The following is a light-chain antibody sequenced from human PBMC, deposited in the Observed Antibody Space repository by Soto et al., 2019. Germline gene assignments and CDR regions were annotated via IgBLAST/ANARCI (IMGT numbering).Light chain of an antibody. CDR2: DAS. J-gene: IGKJ4*01. CDR1: QTVRNNY. CDR3: QQFSSYPHT. V-gene: IGKV3-20*01. Sequence: EFVLTQSPGTLSLSPGERATLSCRASQTVRNNYLAWYQQKPGQAPRLLIYDASSRATGIPDRFSGGGSGTDFTLTISRLETEDFAVYYCQQFSSYPHTFGGGTKV.